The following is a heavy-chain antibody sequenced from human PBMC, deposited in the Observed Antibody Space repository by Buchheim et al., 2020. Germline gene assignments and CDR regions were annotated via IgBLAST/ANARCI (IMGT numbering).Heavy chain of an antibody. J-gene: IGHJ4*02. Sequence: QVQLVQSGPEVKKPGASVKVSCKASGYTFTSYGITRVRQAPGQGLEWLGWVSAQNGRTDFAEKVQGRVTMTTDTSTSTAYMELRNLRSDDRAVYYCARGSVTVDYWGQGTL. D-gene: IGHD2-21*02. CDR2: VSAQNGRT. CDR1: GYTFTSYG. CDR3: ARGSVTVDY. V-gene: IGHV1-18*01.